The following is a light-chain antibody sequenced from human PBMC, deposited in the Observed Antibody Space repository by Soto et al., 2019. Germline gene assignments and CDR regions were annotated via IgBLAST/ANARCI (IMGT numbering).Light chain of an antibody. V-gene: IGKV3-11*01. CDR1: QSVSSY. Sequence: EIVLTQSPATLSLSPGERATLSCRASQSVSSYLAWYQQKPGQAPRLLMYDASKRATGIPARFSGSGSGTDFTLTINSLEPEDFAVYYCQKYNSAPLTFGGGTKVEIK. CDR2: DAS. J-gene: IGKJ4*01. CDR3: QKYNSAPLT.